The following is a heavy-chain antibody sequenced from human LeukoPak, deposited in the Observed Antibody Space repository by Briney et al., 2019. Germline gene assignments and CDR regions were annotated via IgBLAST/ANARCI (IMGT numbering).Heavy chain of an antibody. CDR1: GFTFTTYQ. CDR3: ARSPYGAYEVFDS. V-gene: IGHV3-48*03. Sequence: GGSLRLCCAASGFTFTTYQMNWVRQAPGKGPEWVSYISTGGSTIYYADPVKGRFTISRDNAKNSLYLQMNSLRAEDTAVYYCARSPYGAYEVFDSWGQGTLVTVSS. D-gene: IGHD5-12*01. J-gene: IGHJ4*02. CDR2: ISTGGSTI.